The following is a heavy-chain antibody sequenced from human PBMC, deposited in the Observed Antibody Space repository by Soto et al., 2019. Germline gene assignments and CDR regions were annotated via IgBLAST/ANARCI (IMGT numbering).Heavy chain of an antibody. Sequence: SQTLSLTCAISGDSVSSNSAAWNWIRQSPSRGLEWLGRTYYRSKWYNDYAVSVKSRITINPDTSKNQFSLQLNSVTPEDTAVYYCARAGPQGWHHHYYYYGMDVWGQGTTVTVSS. D-gene: IGHD7-27*01. CDR3: ARAGPQGWHHHYYYYGMDV. J-gene: IGHJ6*02. V-gene: IGHV6-1*01. CDR1: GDSVSSNSAA. CDR2: TYYRSKWYN.